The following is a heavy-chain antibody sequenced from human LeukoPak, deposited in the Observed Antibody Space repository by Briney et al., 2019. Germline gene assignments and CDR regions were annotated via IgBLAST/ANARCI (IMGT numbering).Heavy chain of an antibody. CDR1: GGSISSSSYY. V-gene: IGHV4-39*07. D-gene: IGHD2-2*01. CDR3: ARVPLEYCSSTSCYPNFDY. CDR2: IYYSGST. J-gene: IGHJ4*02. Sequence: SETLSLTCTVSGGSISSSSYYWGWIRQPPGKGLEWIGSIYYSGSTYYNPSLKSRVTISVDTSKNQSSLKLSSVTAADTAVYYCARVPLEYCSSTSCYPNFDYWGQGTLVTVSS.